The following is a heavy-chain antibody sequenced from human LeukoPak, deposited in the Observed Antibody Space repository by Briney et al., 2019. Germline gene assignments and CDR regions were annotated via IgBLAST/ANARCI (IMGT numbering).Heavy chain of an antibody. Sequence: SETLSLTXAVSGYSISSGYYWGWIRQPPGKGLEWIGSIYHSGSTYYNPSLKSRVTISVDTSKNQFSLKLSSVTAADTAVYYCARHGRSNRHPFDYWGQGTLVTVSS. D-gene: IGHD1-14*01. CDR2: IYHSGST. J-gene: IGHJ4*02. V-gene: IGHV4-38-2*01. CDR1: GYSISSGYY. CDR3: ARHGRSNRHPFDY.